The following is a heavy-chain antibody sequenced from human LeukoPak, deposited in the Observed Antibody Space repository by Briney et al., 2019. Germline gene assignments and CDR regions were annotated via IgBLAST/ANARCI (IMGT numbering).Heavy chain of an antibody. CDR3: AKVTGRIAAAEN. CDR1: GFTFSSYG. Sequence: GGSLRLSCAASGFTFSSYGMHWVRQAPGKGLEWVAVISYDGSNKYYADSVKGRFTISRDNSKNTLYLQMNSLRAEDTAVYYCAKVTGRIAAAENWGQGTLVTVSS. J-gene: IGHJ4*02. CDR2: ISYDGSNK. V-gene: IGHV3-30*18. D-gene: IGHD6-13*01.